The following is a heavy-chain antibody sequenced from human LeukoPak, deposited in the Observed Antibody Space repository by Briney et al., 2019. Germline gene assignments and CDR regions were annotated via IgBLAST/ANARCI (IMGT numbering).Heavy chain of an antibody. CDR2: ISYDGSKK. Sequence: PGRSLRLSCAAAGFTFKNHAMHWVRQAPGKGREWVAFISYDGSKKRNADSVKGRFTISRNDSKNTLYLQMNSLRPQDTAGYYCAREAAMAVAGETLYPLGYWGQGTLVTVSS. J-gene: IGHJ4*02. V-gene: IGHV3-30*04. CDR3: AREAAMAVAGETLYPLGY. CDR1: GFTFKNHA. D-gene: IGHD6-19*01.